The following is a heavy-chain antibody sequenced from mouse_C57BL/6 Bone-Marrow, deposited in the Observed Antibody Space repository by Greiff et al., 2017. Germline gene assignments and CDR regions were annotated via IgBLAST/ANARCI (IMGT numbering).Heavy chain of an antibody. CDR2: IHPNSGST. Sequence: QVQLQQPGAELVKPGASVKLSCKASGYTFTSYWMHWVKQRPGQGLEWIGMIHPNSGSTNYNEKFKSKATLTVYKSSSTAYMQLSSLTSEDSAVXYCARQRWLLLYYFDDWGQGTTLTVSS. CDR1: GYTFTSYW. CDR3: ARQRWLLLYYFDD. D-gene: IGHD2-3*01. J-gene: IGHJ2*01. V-gene: IGHV1-64*01.